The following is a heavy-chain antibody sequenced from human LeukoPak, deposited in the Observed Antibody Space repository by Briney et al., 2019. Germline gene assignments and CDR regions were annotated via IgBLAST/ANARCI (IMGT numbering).Heavy chain of an antibody. CDR2: ISNSGGST. CDR1: GFTFSSYA. J-gene: IGHJ4*02. CDR3: ANRGYCSSSSCSPFDF. Sequence: SGGSLRLSCAASGFTFSSYAMSWVRQAPGKGLEWVSTISNSGGSTYYADSVKGRFTISRDNSKNALYPQMNSLRAGDTAVYYCANRGYCSSSSCSPFDFWGQGTLVTVSS. V-gene: IGHV3-23*01. D-gene: IGHD2-2*01.